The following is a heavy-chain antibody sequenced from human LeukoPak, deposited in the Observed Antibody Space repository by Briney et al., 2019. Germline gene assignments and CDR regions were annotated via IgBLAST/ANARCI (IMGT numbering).Heavy chain of an antibody. CDR1: GFTFSSYS. Sequence: GGSLRLSCAASGFTFSSYSMNWVRQAPGKGLEWVSYISSSGRTIDYADSVKGRFTISRDNARNSLYLQMNSLRAEDTAVYYCARGKTSQNIVTRKTYNWFDPWGQGTLVTVSS. D-gene: IGHD2/OR15-2a*01. V-gene: IGHV3-48*04. CDR2: ISSSGRTI. CDR3: ARGKTSQNIVTRKTYNWFDP. J-gene: IGHJ5*02.